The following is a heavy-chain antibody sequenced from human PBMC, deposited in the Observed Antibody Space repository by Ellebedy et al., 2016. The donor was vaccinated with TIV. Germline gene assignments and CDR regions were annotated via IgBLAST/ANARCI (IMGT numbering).Heavy chain of an antibody. Sequence: SETLSLXCTVSGGSISSYYWSWIRQPPGKGLEWIGYIYYSGSTKYNPSLKSRVTISVDTSKNQFSLKLSSVTAADTAVFYCARDRTRLVGPGVYYYYGMDVWGQGTTVTVSS. V-gene: IGHV4-59*01. CDR3: ARDRTRLVGPGVYYYYGMDV. CDR2: IYYSGST. D-gene: IGHD3-9*01. J-gene: IGHJ6*02. CDR1: GGSISSYY.